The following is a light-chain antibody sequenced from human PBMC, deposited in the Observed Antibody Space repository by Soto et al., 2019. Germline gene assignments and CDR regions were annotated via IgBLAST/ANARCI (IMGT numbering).Light chain of an antibody. CDR1: QSISSW. J-gene: IGKJ1*01. Sequence: DIHMTQSPSTLSASVGDRVPITCLASQSISSWLAWYQQKPGKAPKLLIYDASSLESGVPSRFSGSGSGTEFTLTISSLQPDDFATYYCQHYNSYSEAFGQGTKVDIK. V-gene: IGKV1-5*01. CDR2: DAS. CDR3: QHYNSYSEA.